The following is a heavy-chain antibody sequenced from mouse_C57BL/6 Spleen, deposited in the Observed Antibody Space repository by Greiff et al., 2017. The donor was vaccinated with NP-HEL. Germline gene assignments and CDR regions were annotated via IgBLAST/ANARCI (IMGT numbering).Heavy chain of an antibody. V-gene: IGHV1-26*01. CDR3: ARGGLRAYYFDY. CDR1: GYTFTDYY. D-gene: IGHD2-4*01. Sequence: EVQLQQSGPELVKPGASVKISCKASGYTFTDYYMNWVKQSHGKSLEWIGDINPNNGGTSYNQKFKGKATLTVDKSSSTAYMELRSLTSEDSAVYYCARGGLRAYYFDYWGQGTTLTVSS. CDR2: INPNNGGT. J-gene: IGHJ2*01.